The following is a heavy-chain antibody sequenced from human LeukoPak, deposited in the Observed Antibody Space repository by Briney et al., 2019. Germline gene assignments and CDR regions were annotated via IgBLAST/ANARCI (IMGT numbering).Heavy chain of an antibody. V-gene: IGHV3-23*01. Sequence: GGSLRLSCVASGFSFDICAMSWVRQAPGKGPEWVSSIGGPTETYYADSVKGRFTVSRDNSQNTLYLQMNSLRAEDTAVYYCAKDATPRNSIWDYFGKWGQGALVTVST. CDR1: GFSFDICA. CDR3: AKDATPRNSIWDYFGK. D-gene: IGHD4-23*01. J-gene: IGHJ4*02. CDR2: IGGPTET.